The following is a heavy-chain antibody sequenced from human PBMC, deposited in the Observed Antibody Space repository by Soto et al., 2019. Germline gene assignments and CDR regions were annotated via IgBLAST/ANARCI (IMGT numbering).Heavy chain of an antibody. V-gene: IGHV3-48*04. D-gene: IGHD4-17*01. CDR2: IRRAGSTI. Sequence: PGGSLRLSCAASGFTFNSYSMSWVRQAPGRGLEWLAYIRRAGSTIYYADSVKSRFTISRDNAKNSLYLQMNSLRAEDTAVYYCAKSWYGDYEGYWGQGTLVTVSS. CDR1: GFTFNSYS. J-gene: IGHJ4*02. CDR3: AKSWYGDYEGY.